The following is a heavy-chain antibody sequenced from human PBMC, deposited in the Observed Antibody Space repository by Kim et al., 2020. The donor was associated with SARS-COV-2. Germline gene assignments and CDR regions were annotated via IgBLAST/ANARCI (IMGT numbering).Heavy chain of an antibody. Sequence: PSLKSRVTISVNTSKNQFSLKLSSVTAADTAVYYCARHSYYYGSGRLIDYWGQGTLVTVSS. V-gene: IGHV4-39*01. D-gene: IGHD3-10*01. J-gene: IGHJ4*02. CDR3: ARHSYYYGSGRLIDY.